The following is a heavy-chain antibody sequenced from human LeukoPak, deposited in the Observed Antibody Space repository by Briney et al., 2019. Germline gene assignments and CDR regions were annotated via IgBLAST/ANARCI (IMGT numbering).Heavy chain of an antibody. CDR2: IYYSGST. D-gene: IGHD3-10*01. CDR3: AAPLWFREGYYMDV. Sequence: PSQTLSLTCTVSGGSISSGGYYWSWIRQHPGKGLEWIGYIYYSGSTYYNPSLKSRVTISVDTSKNPFSLKLSSVTAADAAVYYCAAPLWFREGYYMDVWGKGTTVTVSS. V-gene: IGHV4-31*03. CDR1: GGSISSGGYY. J-gene: IGHJ6*03.